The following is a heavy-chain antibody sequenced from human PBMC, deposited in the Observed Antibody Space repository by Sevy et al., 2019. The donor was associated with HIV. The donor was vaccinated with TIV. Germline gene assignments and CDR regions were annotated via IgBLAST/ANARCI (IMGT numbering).Heavy chain of an antibody. CDR3: ARDRRNYGGQYFDY. CDR2: ISSGTTYT. CDR1: GFTFSDYY. D-gene: IGHD4-17*01. Sequence: GGSLRLSCAASGFTFSDYYMSWIRQAPGKGLEWVSDISSGTTYTKCADSMKGRFTISRDNAKNSLYLQLNSLRVEDTAVYYCARDRRNYGGQYFDYWGQGTLVTVSS. J-gene: IGHJ4*02. V-gene: IGHV3-11*06.